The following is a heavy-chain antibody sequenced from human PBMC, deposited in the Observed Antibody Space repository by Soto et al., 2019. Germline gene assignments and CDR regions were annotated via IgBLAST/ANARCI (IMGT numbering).Heavy chain of an antibody. CDR2: MSYDGSNK. Sequence: QVQLVESGGGVVQPGRSLRLSCAASGFTFSSYAMHWVRRAPGKGLEWMAVMSYDGSNKYYADSVKGRSTISRDNSKNTLYMKMNSQRPEDTALYYCARDGGAYWGQGTLVIVSS. J-gene: IGHJ4*02. D-gene: IGHD3-16*01. CDR3: ARDGGAY. CDR1: GFTFSSYA. V-gene: IGHV3-30-3*01.